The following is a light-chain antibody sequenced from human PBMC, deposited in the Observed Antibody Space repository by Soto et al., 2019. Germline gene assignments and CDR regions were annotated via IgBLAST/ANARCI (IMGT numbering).Light chain of an antibody. V-gene: IGKV1-5*03. CDR2: KAS. CDR1: QSISTW. J-gene: IGKJ3*01. Sequence: DIQMTQSPSTLSASVGDRVTITCRDSQSISTWLAWYQHKPGKAPKLLIYKASSLESGVPSRFSGSGSGTEFTLTISSLQPDDFATYYCQQYNGFSPFTFGPGTKVDIK. CDR3: QQYNGFSPFT.